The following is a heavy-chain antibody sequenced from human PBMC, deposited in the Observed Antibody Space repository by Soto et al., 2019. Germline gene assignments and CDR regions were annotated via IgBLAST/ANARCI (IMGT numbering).Heavy chain of an antibody. CDR3: AHIVVAGLGYYFDY. V-gene: IGHV2-5*02. CDR1: GFSLSSTRMA. J-gene: IGHJ4*02. CDR2: IYWDDDK. D-gene: IGHD6-19*01. Sequence: QITLKESGPTPVKPTQTLTLTCTFSGFSLSSTRMAVGWIRQPPGKALEWLALIYWDDDKRYSLFLKSRLTITKDTSKNQVVLTMSNMDPVDTARYYCAHIVVAGLGYYFDYWGQGTLVTVSS.